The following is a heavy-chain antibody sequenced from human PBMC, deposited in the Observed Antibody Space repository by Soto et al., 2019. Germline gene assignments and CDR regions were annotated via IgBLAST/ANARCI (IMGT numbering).Heavy chain of an antibody. V-gene: IGHV1-46*01. CDR1: GYTFTSYY. CDR2: INPSGGST. D-gene: IGHD6-13*01. Sequence: ASVKGSCKASGYTFTSYYMHWVRQAPGQGLEWLGIINPSGGSTSYAQKFRGRVTMTRDTSTSTVYMELSSLRSEDTAVYYCARDRGHSSSWDYFAYWGMETLATDSS. J-gene: IGHJ4*02. CDR3: ARDRGHSSSWDYFAY.